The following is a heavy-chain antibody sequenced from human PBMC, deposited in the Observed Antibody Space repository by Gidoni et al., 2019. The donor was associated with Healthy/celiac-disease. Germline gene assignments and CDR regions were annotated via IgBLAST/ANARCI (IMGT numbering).Heavy chain of an antibody. J-gene: IGHJ4*02. D-gene: IGHD2-15*01. CDR1: SSSSYY. V-gene: IGHV4-39*01. CDR2: IYYSGST. CDR3: ARDETPHASNSFDY. Sequence: SSSSYYWGWIRQPPGKGLEWIGSIYYSGSTYYNPSLKSRVTISVDTSKNPFSLKLSSVTAADTAVYYCARDETPHASNSFDYWGQGTLVTVSS.